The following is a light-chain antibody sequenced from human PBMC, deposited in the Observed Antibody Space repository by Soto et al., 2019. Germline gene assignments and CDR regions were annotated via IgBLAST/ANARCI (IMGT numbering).Light chain of an antibody. J-gene: IGKJ4*01. CDR3: QQYGGSPRVT. CDR2: GAS. Sequence: EIVLTQSPGTLSLSPGERVTLSCRASQSVSSNYLAWYQQKPGQAPRLLIYGASSRATGIPDRFSGSGSGTDFTRTINRLEPEDFAVYYCQQYGGSPRVTFGGGTKVEIK. V-gene: IGKV3-20*01. CDR1: QSVSSNY.